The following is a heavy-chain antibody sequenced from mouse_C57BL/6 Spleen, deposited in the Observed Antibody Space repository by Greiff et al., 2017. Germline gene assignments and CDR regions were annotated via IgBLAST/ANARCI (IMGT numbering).Heavy chain of an antibody. J-gene: IGHJ4*01. CDR2: ISSGGDYI. V-gene: IGHV5-9-1*02. Sequence: EVMLVESGAGLVKPGGSLKLSCAASGFTFSSYAMSWVRQTPEKRLEWVAYISSGGDYIYYADTVKGRFTISRDNARNSLYLQMSSLKSEDTAMYDCTRDDGYYGYAMDYWGQGTSVTVSS. CDR3: TRDDGYYGYAMDY. CDR1: GFTFSSYA. D-gene: IGHD2-3*01.